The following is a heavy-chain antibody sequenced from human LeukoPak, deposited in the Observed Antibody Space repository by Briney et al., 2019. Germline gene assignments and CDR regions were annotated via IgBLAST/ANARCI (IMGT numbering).Heavy chain of an antibody. CDR3: ARDGQGLHY. CDR1: GFTFSNYN. Sequence: PGGSLRLSCAGSGFTFSNYNMNWDRQAPGKGLEWVASITGGSTYIHYADSVRGRFTISRDNAKNSVYLQMNSLRGEDTAVYYCARDGQGLHYWGQGALVTVSS. V-gene: IGHV3-21*01. J-gene: IGHJ4*02. D-gene: IGHD4-11*01. CDR2: ITGGSTYI.